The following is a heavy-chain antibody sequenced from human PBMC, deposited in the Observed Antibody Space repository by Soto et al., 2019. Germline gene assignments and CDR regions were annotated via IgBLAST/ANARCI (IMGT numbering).Heavy chain of an antibody. CDR3: TTVVVVTTIDDY. CDR1: GFTFNNAW. J-gene: IGHJ4*02. D-gene: IGHD2-21*02. V-gene: IGHV3-15*07. CDR2: IKSKTDGGTT. Sequence: EGQLVESGGGLVKPGGSLRLSCAASGFTFNNAWMNWVRQAPGKGLEWVGRIKSKTDGGTTDYAAPVKGRFTISRDDSNNTLYLQMNSLKTEDTAVYYCTTVVVVTTIDDYWGQGTLVTVSS.